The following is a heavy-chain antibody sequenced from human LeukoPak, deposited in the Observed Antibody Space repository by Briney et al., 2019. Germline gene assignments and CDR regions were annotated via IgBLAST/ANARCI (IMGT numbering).Heavy chain of an antibody. D-gene: IGHD2-2*01. CDR1: GFTFSSYG. CDR2: ISSSSSYI. CDR3: ARDPSHLRYQLKEGFDY. J-gene: IGHJ4*02. Sequence: KTGGSLRLSCAASGFTFSSYGMNWVRQAPGKGLEWVSSISSSSSYIYYADSVKGRFTISRDNAKNSLYLQMNSLRAEDTAVYYCARDPSHLRYQLKEGFDYWGQGTLVTVSS. V-gene: IGHV3-21*01.